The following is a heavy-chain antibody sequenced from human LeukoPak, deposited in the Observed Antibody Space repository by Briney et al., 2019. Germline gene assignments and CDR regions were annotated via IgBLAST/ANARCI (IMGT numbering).Heavy chain of an antibody. D-gene: IGHD3-16*01. V-gene: IGHV3-23*01. Sequence: GGSLRLSCAASGFAFSTYAMTWVRQPPGKGLEWVSAISGSGDGAYYADSVKGRFTISRDNAKSSLYLQMNSLRVEDTAVYYCARGGAHDALDIWGQGTVVTVSS. CDR3: ARGGAHDALDI. CDR2: ISGSGDGA. CDR1: GFAFSTYA. J-gene: IGHJ3*02.